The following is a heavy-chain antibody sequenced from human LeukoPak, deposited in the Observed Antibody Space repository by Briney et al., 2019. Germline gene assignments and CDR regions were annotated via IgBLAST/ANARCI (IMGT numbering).Heavy chain of an antibody. D-gene: IGHD1-26*01. V-gene: IGHV4-34*01. CDR3: ARALYSGSYYYY. CDR1: GGSFSGYY. Sequence: SETLSLTCAVYGGSFSGYYWSWIRQPPGKGLEWIGEINHSGSTNYNPSLKSRVTISVDTSKNQFSLKLSSVTAADTAVYYCARALYSGSYYYYWGQGTLVTVSS. J-gene: IGHJ4*02. CDR2: INHSGST.